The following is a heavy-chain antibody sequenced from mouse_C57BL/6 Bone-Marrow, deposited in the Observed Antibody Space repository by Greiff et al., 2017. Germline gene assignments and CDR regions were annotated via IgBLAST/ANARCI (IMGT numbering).Heavy chain of an antibody. J-gene: IGHJ2*01. CDR1: GFTFSAYG. D-gene: IGHD2-2*01. CDR3: AMGLWFFDY. V-gene: IGHV5-17*01. CDR2: ISSGCSTI. Sequence: EVKLMESGGGLVKPGGSLKLSCAASGFTFSAYGLHWVRHAPEKGLEWVAYISSGCSTIYYADTVKGRFTISRDNAKNTLFLQMTSLRSEDTAMYYCAMGLWFFDYWGQGTTLTVSS.